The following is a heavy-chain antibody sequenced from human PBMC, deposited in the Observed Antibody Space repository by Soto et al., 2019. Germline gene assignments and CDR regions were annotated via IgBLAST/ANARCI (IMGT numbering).Heavy chain of an antibody. CDR3: ARALPVAKGGFDP. D-gene: IGHD2-2*01. Sequence: LSCAASGFTVSNTYMTWVRQPPGKGLECVSVIYTAGGTNYADSVKGRFIISRDNSKNTLYLQMNSPRAEDTAVYYCARALPVAKGGFDPWGQGTLVTVSS. CDR1: GFTVSNTY. CDR2: IYTAGGT. J-gene: IGHJ5*02. V-gene: IGHV3-53*01.